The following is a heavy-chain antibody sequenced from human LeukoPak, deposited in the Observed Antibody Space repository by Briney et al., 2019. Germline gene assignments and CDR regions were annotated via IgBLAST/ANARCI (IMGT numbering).Heavy chain of an antibody. CDR3: ARLDIVVVPAAMDPDY. D-gene: IGHD2-2*03. V-gene: IGHV5-51*01. CDR1: GYSFTSYW. J-gene: IGHJ4*02. CDR2: IYPGDSDT. Sequence: GESLKISCKGSGYSFTSYWIGWVRQMPGKGLEWMGIIYPGDSDTRYSPSFQGQVTISADKSISTAYLQWSSLKASDTATYYCARLDIVVVPAAMDPDYWGQGTLVTVSS.